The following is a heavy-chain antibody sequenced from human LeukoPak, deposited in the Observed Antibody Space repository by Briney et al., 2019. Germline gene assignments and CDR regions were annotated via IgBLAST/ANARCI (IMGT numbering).Heavy chain of an antibody. CDR2: IYYSGST. CDR1: GGSISSYY. Sequence: SETLSFTCTVSGGSISSYYWSWIRQPPGKGLEWIGHIYYSGSTNYNPSLKSRVTISVDTSKNHFSLKLSSMTAADTAVYYCARGVVAAPTNFDYWGQGTLITVSS. J-gene: IGHJ4*02. D-gene: IGHD2-15*01. V-gene: IGHV4-59*01. CDR3: ARGVVAAPTNFDY.